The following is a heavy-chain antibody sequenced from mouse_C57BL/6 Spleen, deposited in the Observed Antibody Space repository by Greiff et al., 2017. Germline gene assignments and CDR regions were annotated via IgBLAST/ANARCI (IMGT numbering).Heavy chain of an antibody. CDR1: GYTFTSYW. Sequence: QVQLQQPGAELVKPGASVKLSCKASGYTFTSYWMQWVKQRPGQGLEWIGEIDPSASYTNYTQKFKGKATLTVDPSSSTAYMQLSSLTSEDSAFYYCARSTAQAGFAYWGQGTLVTVSA. CDR3: ARSTAQAGFAY. V-gene: IGHV1-50*01. D-gene: IGHD3-2*02. CDR2: IDPSASYT. J-gene: IGHJ3*01.